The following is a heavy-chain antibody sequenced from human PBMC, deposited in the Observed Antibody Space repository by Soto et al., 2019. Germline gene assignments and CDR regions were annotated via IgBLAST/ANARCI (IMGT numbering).Heavy chain of an antibody. D-gene: IGHD2-2*01. Sequence: ASVKVSCKASGYTFTSYAMHWVRQAPGQRLEWMGWINAGNGNTKYSQKSQGRVTITRDTSASTAYMELSSLRSEDTAVYYCARDGGYCSSTSCNPFDYWGQGTLVTVSS. CDR2: INAGNGNT. V-gene: IGHV1-3*01. J-gene: IGHJ4*02. CDR1: GYTFTSYA. CDR3: ARDGGYCSSTSCNPFDY.